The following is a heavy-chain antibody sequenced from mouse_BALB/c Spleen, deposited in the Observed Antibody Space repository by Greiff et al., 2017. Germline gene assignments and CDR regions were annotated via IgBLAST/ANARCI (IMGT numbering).Heavy chain of an antibody. V-gene: IGHV14-3*02. CDR2: IDPANGNT. CDR1: GFNIKDTY. CDR3: ARWYGNCVVHYAMDY. D-gene: IGHD2-10*02. J-gene: IGHJ4*01. Sequence: EVKLLESGAELVKPGASVKLSCTASGFNIKDTYMHWVKQRPEQGLEWIGRIDPANGNTKYDPKFQGKATITADTSSNTAYLQLSSLTSEDTAVYYGARWYGNCVVHYAMDYWGQGTSVTVSS.